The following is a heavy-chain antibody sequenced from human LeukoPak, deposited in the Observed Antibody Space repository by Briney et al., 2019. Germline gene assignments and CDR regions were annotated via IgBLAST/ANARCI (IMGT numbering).Heavy chain of an antibody. Sequence: GASVKVSCKASAYTFTGYYMHWVRQAPGQGLEWMGWIDPNTGGANYAQKFQGRVTMTRDTSISTAYVELSRLRSDDTAVYYCARGVVTVRVLRGYAFDIWGQGTMVTVSS. V-gene: IGHV1-2*02. J-gene: IGHJ3*02. CDR1: AYTFTGYY. CDR2: IDPNTGGA. D-gene: IGHD3-10*01. CDR3: ARGVVTVRVLRGYAFDI.